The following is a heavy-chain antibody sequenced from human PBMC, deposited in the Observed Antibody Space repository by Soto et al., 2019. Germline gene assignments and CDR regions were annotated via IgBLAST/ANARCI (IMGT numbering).Heavy chain of an antibody. Sequence: GASVKVSCKASGYTFTSYAMHWVRQAPGQRLEWMGWINAGNGNTKYSQKFQGRVTITRDTSASTAYMELSSLRSEDTAVYYCARVLVGVVPAATRQLYFDYWGQETLVTVAS. CDR1: GYTFTSYA. CDR3: ARVLVGVVPAATRQLYFDY. CDR2: INAGNGNT. V-gene: IGHV1-3*01. J-gene: IGHJ4*01. D-gene: IGHD2-2*01.